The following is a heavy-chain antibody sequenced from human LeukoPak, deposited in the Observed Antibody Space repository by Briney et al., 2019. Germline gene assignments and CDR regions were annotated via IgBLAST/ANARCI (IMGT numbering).Heavy chain of an antibody. V-gene: IGHV3-23*01. CDR3: ARDAGRYFDWLGY. Sequence: GGSLRLSCAASGFTFRDAAMTWVRQAPGKGLEWVSLISSSGANAYYADSVKGRFTISRDNSKNTLYLQMNGLGAEDTAVYYCARDAGRYFDWLGYWGQGTLVTVSS. CDR2: ISSSGANA. CDR1: GFTFRDAA. D-gene: IGHD3-9*01. J-gene: IGHJ4*02.